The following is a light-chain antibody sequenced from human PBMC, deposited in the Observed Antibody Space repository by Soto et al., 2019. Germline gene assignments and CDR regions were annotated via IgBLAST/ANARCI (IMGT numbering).Light chain of an antibody. V-gene: IGLV2-14*01. J-gene: IGLJ1*01. Sequence: QSALTQPASVSGSPGQSIAISCTGTRSDVGAYNYVSWYQQHPGKAPKLMISEVTNRPSGVSDLFAGSKSGNTASLTISVLPAEDEADYYCSSFTSRFTFVFGTGTKLTVL. CDR1: RSDVGAYNY. CDR2: EVT. CDR3: SSFTSRFTFV.